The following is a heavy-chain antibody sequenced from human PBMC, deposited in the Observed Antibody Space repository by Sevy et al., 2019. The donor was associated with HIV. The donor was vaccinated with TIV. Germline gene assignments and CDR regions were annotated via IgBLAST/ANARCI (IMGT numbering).Heavy chain of an antibody. D-gene: IGHD2-8*01. J-gene: IGHJ4*02. CDR2: MSPYNGNK. CDR3: ARGCTSWYDY. Sequence: ASVKVSCKASGYTFTTYNNVWVRQAPGQGLEWLAWMSPYNGNKNYAQRVQGRVTMTTDTFTDTAFLELRSLEFDDTATYYCARGCTSWYDYWGQGTLVTVSS. V-gene: IGHV1-18*01. CDR1: GYTFTTYN.